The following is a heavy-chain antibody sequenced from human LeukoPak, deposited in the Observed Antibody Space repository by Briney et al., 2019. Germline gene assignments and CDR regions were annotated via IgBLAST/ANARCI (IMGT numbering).Heavy chain of an antibody. D-gene: IGHD3-22*01. V-gene: IGHV4-4*07. Sequence: SETLSLTCTVSGGSISSYYWSWVRQPAGKGLEWIGRIYTSGSTNYNPSLKSRVTISVDTSKNQFSLKLSSVTAADTAVYYCARVGTYYYDSSGYIDYWGQGTLVTVSS. J-gene: IGHJ4*02. CDR1: GGSISSYY. CDR2: IYTSGST. CDR3: ARVGTYYYDSSGYIDY.